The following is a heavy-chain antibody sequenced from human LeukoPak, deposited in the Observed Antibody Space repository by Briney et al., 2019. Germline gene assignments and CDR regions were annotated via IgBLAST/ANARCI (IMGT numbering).Heavy chain of an antibody. V-gene: IGHV4-39*07. CDR3: ARDQVDYDTPDHFDY. J-gene: IGHJ4*02. D-gene: IGHD3-22*01. CDR1: GDSISSNNYY. CDR2: IYYSGTT. Sequence: SETLSLTCTVSGDSISSNNYYWAWIRQPPGKGLEWIANIYYSGTTYYNPSLKSRVTISVDTFNNQFSLRLNSVTAADTAVYYCARDQVDYDTPDHFDYWGKGTLVTVSS.